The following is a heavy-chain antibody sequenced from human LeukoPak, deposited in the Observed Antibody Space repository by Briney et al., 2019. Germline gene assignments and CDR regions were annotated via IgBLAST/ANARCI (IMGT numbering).Heavy chain of an antibody. D-gene: IGHD1-26*01. J-gene: IGHJ4*02. V-gene: IGHV4-38-2*02. CDR3: ARGVGLTQGGTFDY. Sequence: SETLSLTCTVSGYSISSGFYWGWIRQPPGKGLEWIGSIYHSGSTHYISSLKSRVTISVDTSKNQLSLKLSSVTAADTAVYYCARGVGLTQGGTFDYWGQGTLVTVSS. CDR1: GYSISSGFY. CDR2: IYHSGST.